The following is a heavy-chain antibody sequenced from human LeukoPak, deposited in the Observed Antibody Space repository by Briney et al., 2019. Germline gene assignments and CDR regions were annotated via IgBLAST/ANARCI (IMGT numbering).Heavy chain of an antibody. CDR1: GFIFSDYW. D-gene: IGHD3-22*01. J-gene: IGHJ4*02. CDR3: ARDGDTSGYSD. CDR2: IKQDGSEK. Sequence: GGSLRLSCAASGFIFSDYWMGYLRQAPGKGLEWVAYIKQDGSEKYYLDSVKGRFTISRDNAKNSLSLQMNSLRAEDTAVYYCARDGDTSGYSDWGQGTLVTVSS. V-gene: IGHV3-7*01.